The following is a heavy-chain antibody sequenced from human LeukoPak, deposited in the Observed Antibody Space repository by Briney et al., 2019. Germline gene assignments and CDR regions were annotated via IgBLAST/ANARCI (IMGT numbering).Heavy chain of an antibody. CDR2: IRYDGSNK. CDR1: GFTFSSYG. V-gene: IGHV3-30*02. J-gene: IGHJ5*02. CDR3: ARVGGSYYYDSSGYYYSNWFDP. Sequence: GGSLRLSCAASGFTFSSYGMHWVRQAPGKGLEWVAFIRYDGSNKYYADSVKGRFTISRDNSKNTLYLQMNSLRAEDTAVYYCARVGGSYYYDSSGYYYSNWFDPWGQGTLVTVSS. D-gene: IGHD3-22*01.